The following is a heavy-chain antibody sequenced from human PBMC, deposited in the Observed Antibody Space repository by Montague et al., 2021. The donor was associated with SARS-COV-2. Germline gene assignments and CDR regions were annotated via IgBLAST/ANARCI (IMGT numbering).Heavy chain of an antibody. V-gene: IGHV3-9*01. D-gene: IGHD3-10*01. CDR1: GFTFDDFA. Sequence: SLRLSCAASGFTFDDFAIHWARQAPGKGLEWDSSTSWDGGVKGYADSVKGRFTISRDNARNSLYLQMNSLRPDDTAFYYCAKGRHGSGTYYSDSWGQGTLVTVSS. CDR3: AKGRHGSGTYYSDS. CDR2: TSWDGGVK. J-gene: IGHJ4*02.